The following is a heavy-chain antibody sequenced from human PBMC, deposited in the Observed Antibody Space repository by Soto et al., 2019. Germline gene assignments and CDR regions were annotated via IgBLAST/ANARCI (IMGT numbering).Heavy chain of an antibody. J-gene: IGHJ4*02. CDR1: GGSFSGYY. D-gene: IGHD5-18*01. CDR3: ARSRGLRRGQYSYGWGLFDY. CDR2: INHSGST. V-gene: IGHV4-34*01. Sequence: QVQLQQWGAGLLKPSETLSLTCAVYGGSFSGYYWSWIRQPPGKGLEWIGEINHSGSTNYNPSLKGRVTISVDTSKNQFSLKLSSVTAADTAVYYCARSRGLRRGQYSYGWGLFDYWGQGTLVTVSS.